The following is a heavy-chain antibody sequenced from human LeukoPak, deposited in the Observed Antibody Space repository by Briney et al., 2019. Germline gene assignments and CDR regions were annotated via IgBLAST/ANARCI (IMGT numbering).Heavy chain of an antibody. CDR2: ISSSSSYI. D-gene: IGHD4-23*01. CDR3: SREDELLGASDY. J-gene: IGHJ4*02. Sequence: GGSLRLSCAASGFTFSSYSMNWVRQAPGKGLEWVSSISSSSSYIYYADSVKGRFTISRDNAKNSLYLQMNSLRAEDTAVYYCSREDELLGASDYWGQGTLVTVSS. CDR1: GFTFSSYS. V-gene: IGHV3-21*01.